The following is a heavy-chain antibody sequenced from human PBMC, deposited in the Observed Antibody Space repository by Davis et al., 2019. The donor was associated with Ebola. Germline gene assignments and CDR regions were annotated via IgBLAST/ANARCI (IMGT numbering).Heavy chain of an antibody. D-gene: IGHD2-2*01. CDR3: ARAGLGYCSSTSCYYNWFDP. J-gene: IGHJ5*02. CDR1: GYTFTGYY. V-gene: IGHV1-2*04. Sequence: ASVKVSCKASGYTFTGYYMHWVRQAPGQGLEWMGWINPNSGGTNYAQKFQGWVTMTRDTSISTAYMELSRLRSDDTAVYYCARAGLGYCSSTSCYYNWFDPWGQGTLVTVSS. CDR2: INPNSGGT.